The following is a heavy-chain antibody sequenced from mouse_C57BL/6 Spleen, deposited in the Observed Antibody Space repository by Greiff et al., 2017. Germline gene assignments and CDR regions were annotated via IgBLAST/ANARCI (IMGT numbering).Heavy chain of an antibody. CDR3: TRVALMIKEFAY. J-gene: IGHJ3*01. CDR2: IDPETGGT. CDR1: GYTFTDYE. D-gene: IGHD2-4*01. Sequence: VQLQQSGAELVRPGASVTLSCKASGYTFTDYEMHWVKQTPVHGLEWIGAIDPETGGTAYNQKFKGKAILTADKSSSTAYMDLRSLTSEDSAVYYCTRVALMIKEFAYWGQGTLVTVSA. V-gene: IGHV1-15*01.